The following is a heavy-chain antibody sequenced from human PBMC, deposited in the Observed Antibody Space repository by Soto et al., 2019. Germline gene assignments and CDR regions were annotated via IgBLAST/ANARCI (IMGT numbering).Heavy chain of an antibody. J-gene: IGHJ4*02. D-gene: IGHD3-3*01. V-gene: IGHV3-23*01. Sequence: PGGSLRLSCAASGFTFSSYAMSWVRQAPGKGLEWVSAISGSGGSTYYADSVKGRFTISRDNSKNTLYLQMNSLRAEDTAVYYCAKVSYDFWSGYPLAFDYWGQGTLVTVSS. CDR3: AKVSYDFWSGYPLAFDY. CDR1: GFTFSSYA. CDR2: ISGSGGST.